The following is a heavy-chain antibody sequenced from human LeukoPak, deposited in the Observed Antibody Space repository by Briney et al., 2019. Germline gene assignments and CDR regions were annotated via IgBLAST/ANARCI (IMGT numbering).Heavy chain of an antibody. CDR3: TRLGFIAARPGAFDI. D-gene: IGHD6-6*01. J-gene: IGHJ3*02. CDR1: GFTFSSYW. CDR2: IKQDGSEK. Sequence: PGGSLRLSCAASGFTFSSYWMSWVRQAPGKGLEWVANIKQDGSEKYYVDSVKGRFTISRDTAKNSLYLQMNSLRAEDTAVYYCTRLGFIAARPGAFDIWGQGTMVTVSS. V-gene: IGHV3-7*01.